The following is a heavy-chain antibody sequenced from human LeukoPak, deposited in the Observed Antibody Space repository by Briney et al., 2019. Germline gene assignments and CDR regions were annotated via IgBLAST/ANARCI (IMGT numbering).Heavy chain of an antibody. CDR1: GDTVSSHSAA. V-gene: IGHV6-1*01. D-gene: IGHD6-13*01. Sequence: SQTLSLTCAISGDTVSSHSAAWNWIRQSPARGLEWLGRTYYRAKWYNEYAASVKSRITINPDTSNNQLSLQLNSVTPEDTAVYYCAREAGSSWFFGRFDYWGQGALVTVSS. J-gene: IGHJ4*02. CDR2: TYYRAKWYN. CDR3: AREAGSSWFFGRFDY.